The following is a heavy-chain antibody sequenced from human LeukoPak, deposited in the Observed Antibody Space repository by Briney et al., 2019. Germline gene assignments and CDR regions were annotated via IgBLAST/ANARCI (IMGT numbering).Heavy chain of an antibody. CDR2: IYYSGST. CDR1: GGSISSSSYY. V-gene: IGHV4-39*07. J-gene: IGHJ6*03. Sequence: PSETLSLTCTVSGGSISSSSYYWGWIRQPPGKGLEWIGSIYYSGSTYYNPSLKSRVTISVDTSKNQFSLKLSSVTAADTAVYYCARERYYDILTGYYYYYMDVWGKGTTVTVSS. CDR3: ARERYYDILTGYYYYYMDV. D-gene: IGHD3-9*01.